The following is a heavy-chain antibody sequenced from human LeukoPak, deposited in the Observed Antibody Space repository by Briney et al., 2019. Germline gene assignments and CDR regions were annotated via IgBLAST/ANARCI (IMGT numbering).Heavy chain of an antibody. CDR3: ARMTYYYGSGSYWR. Sequence: PGGSLRLSCAASGFTFSSYEMNWVRQAPGKGLEWASYISSSGSTIYYADSVKGRFTISRDNAKNSLYLQMNSLRAEDTAVYYCARMTYYYGSGSYWRWGQGTLVTVSS. CDR2: ISSSGSTI. D-gene: IGHD3-10*01. CDR1: GFTFSSYE. J-gene: IGHJ4*02. V-gene: IGHV3-48*03.